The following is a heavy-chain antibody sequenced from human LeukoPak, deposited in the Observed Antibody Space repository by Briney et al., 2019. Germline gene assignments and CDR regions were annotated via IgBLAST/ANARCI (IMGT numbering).Heavy chain of an antibody. Sequence: GSPRLSCAASGFTFSYNWMHWVRQAPGKGLVWVSRISSDGRTTHYADSVKGRFTISRDSAKNTLFLQMNELRAEDTAVYYCLGYYSGSPNWGQGTLVTVSS. D-gene: IGHD3-10*01. V-gene: IGHV3-74*01. CDR1: GFTFSYNW. CDR3: LGYYSGSPN. CDR2: ISSDGRTT. J-gene: IGHJ4*02.